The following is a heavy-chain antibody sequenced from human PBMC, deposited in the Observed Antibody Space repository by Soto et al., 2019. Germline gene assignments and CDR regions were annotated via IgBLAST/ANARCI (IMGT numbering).Heavy chain of an antibody. V-gene: IGHV4-4*07. J-gene: IGHJ5*02. D-gene: IGHD1-1*01. Sequence: SETLSLTCTVSGASISGFYWSWIRKSAGKGLEWIGRIYATGTTDYNPSLKSRVMMSVDTSKKQFSLKLRSVTAADTAVYYCVRNGTKTLRDWFDPWGQGISVTVSS. CDR1: GASISGFY. CDR2: IYATGTT. CDR3: VRNGTKTLRDWFDP.